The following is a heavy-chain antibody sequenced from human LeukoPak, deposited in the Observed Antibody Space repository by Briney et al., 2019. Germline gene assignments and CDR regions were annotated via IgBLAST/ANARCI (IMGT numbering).Heavy chain of an antibody. Sequence: ASVKVSCKASGYTFTGYYIHWVRQAPGQGLERMGWINPNTGGTNYAQKFQGRVTMTRDTSISTAYMELSSLRSDDTAIYYCARANRGYCSSPSCSVDNWGQGTLVTVSS. J-gene: IGHJ4*02. CDR1: GYTFTGYY. D-gene: IGHD2-2*01. CDR3: ARANRGYCSSPSCSVDN. V-gene: IGHV1-2*02. CDR2: INPNTGGT.